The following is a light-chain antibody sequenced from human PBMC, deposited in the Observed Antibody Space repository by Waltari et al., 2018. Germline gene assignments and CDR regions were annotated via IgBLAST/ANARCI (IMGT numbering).Light chain of an antibody. CDR1: NIGSQN. J-gene: IGLJ2*01. CDR2: DVS. Sequence: SYVLTQPPSVSVAPGHTARITCEENNIGSQNVHCYQQKPGQAPVLVGYDVSDRPSGIPERFSGSKSGNTATLTINRVEVGDEADYYCQVWTYGHLGVFGGGTKLTVL. V-gene: IGLV3-21*02. CDR3: QVWTYGHLGV.